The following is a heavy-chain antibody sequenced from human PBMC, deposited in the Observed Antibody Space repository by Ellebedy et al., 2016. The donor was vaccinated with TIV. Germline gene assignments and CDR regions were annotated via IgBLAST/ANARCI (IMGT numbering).Heavy chain of an antibody. V-gene: IGHV3-74*01. CDR1: GFRFRSSW. J-gene: IGHJ4*02. D-gene: IGHD1-26*01. CDR3: ATGGNYYNSD. CDR2: INSDGSST. Sequence: GESLKISCAASGFRFRSSWMHWIRQAPEKGLVWVARINSDGSSTSYADSMKGRFTISRDNAENTLYLQANSLTDDDTAVYYCATGGNYYNSDWGRGTLVTVSS.